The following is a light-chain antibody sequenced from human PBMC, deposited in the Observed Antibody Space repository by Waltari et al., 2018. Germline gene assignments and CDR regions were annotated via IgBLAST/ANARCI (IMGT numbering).Light chain of an antibody. CDR3: QSFDNMLSGGVV. CDR2: GNH. V-gene: IGLV1-40*01. CDR1: TSNIGAGHD. Sequence: QSVLTQPPSVSGTPGQRVTISCSGSTSNIGAGHDVHWYQHLPGTAPKLLIYGNHNRPSGGPDRFSCSKSGTSASLAITGLQADDEADYFCQSFDNMLSGGVVFGGGTKLAVL. J-gene: IGLJ2*01.